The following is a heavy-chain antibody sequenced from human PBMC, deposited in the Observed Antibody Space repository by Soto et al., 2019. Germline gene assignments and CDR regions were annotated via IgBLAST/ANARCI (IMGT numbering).Heavy chain of an antibody. V-gene: IGHV3-13*01. CDR2: ISTDGDT. Sequence: EVQLVESGGGLVQPGGSLRLSCAASGFTFSSYDMHWVRQATGKGLEWVSAISTDGDTYYPGSVKGRYTITRENAKYPLYLQMNSLRAGDTAVYYCARGTGYCSCGSCYFDYWGQGTLVTVSS. J-gene: IGHJ4*02. D-gene: IGHD2-15*01. CDR1: GFTFSSYD. CDR3: ARGTGYCSCGSCYFDY.